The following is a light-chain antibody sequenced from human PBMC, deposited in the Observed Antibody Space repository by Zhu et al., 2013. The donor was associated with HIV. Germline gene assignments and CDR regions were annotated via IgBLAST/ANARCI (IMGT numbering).Light chain of an antibody. CDR1: QGISGSY. Sequence: EIVLTQSPATLSLSPGERATLSCRTSQGISGSYLGWYQHRPGQPPRLLLSATSSRATGIPDRFSGSGSGTEFTLTVSRLEPEDSAVYYCQYYGGSSGPFGQGTKAEIK. CDR2: ATS. CDR3: QYYGGSSGP. J-gene: IGKJ1*01. V-gene: IGKV3-20*01.